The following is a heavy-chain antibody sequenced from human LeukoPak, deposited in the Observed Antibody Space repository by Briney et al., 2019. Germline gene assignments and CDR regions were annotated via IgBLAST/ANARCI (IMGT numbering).Heavy chain of an antibody. V-gene: IGHV5-51*01. CDR2: IYPGDSDT. CDR3: ARSPISYYYDSSGGHDAFDV. D-gene: IGHD3-22*01. J-gene: IGHJ3*01. Sequence: GESLKISCKASGFSFTNYWIGWVRQMPGKGLEWMGIIYPGDSDTRYSPSFQGQVTISADKSSSTAYLQWRSLKASDTAMYYCARSPISYYYDSSGGHDAFDVWGQGTMVTVSS. CDR1: GFSFTNYW.